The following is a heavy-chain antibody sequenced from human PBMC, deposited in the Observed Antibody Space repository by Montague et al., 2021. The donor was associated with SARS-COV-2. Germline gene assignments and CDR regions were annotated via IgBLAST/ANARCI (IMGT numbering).Heavy chain of an antibody. CDR3: ARKMDSSFDV. D-gene: IGHD2-2*03. CDR1: GASLSSDSLS. V-gene: IGHV6-1*01. CDR2: TYYRSKWYN. J-gene: IGHJ3*01. Sequence: VSPGASLSSDSLSWPWLRQSPSRGLEWLASTYYRSKWYNDSAPSVSGRATVKPDTSRNQFSLHLDSVTPEDTALYFCARKMDSSFDVWGKGTMVIVAS.